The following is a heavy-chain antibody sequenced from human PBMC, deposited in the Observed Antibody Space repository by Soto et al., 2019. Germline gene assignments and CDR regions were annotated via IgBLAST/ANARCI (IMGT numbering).Heavy chain of an antibody. D-gene: IGHD3-9*01. J-gene: IGHJ4*02. CDR3: ARHFPVDHFDY. CDR2: IYYSGTT. Sequence: SETLSLTCTVSGDSITSNSYFWAWIRQPPGKGLEWIGSIYYSGTTYYNPSLKSRVTISVDRSKNQFSLKLSSVTAADTAVYYCARHFPVDHFDYWGQGALVTVSS. CDR1: GDSITSNSYF. V-gene: IGHV4-39*01.